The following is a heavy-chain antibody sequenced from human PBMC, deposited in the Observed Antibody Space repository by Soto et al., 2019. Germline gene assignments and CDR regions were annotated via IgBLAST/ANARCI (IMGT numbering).Heavy chain of an antibody. J-gene: IGHJ6*02. CDR3: ARDSYVLRFLEWSGPYYYYGMDV. D-gene: IGHD3-3*01. CDR2: ISYDGSNK. V-gene: IGHV3-30-3*01. CDR1: GFTFSSYA. Sequence: PGGSLRLSCAASGFTFSSYAMHWVRQAPGKGLEWVAVISYDGSNKYYADSVKGRFTISRDNSKNTLYLQMNSLRAEDTAVYYCARDSYVLRFLEWSGPYYYYGMDVWGQGTTVTVSS.